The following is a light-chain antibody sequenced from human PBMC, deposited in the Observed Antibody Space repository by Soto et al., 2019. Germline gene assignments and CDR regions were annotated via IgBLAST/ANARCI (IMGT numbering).Light chain of an antibody. Sequence: QSALTQPPSASGSPGQSVTISCTGTSSDVGGYNYVSWYQQHPGKAPKLMIYEVSKRPSGVPDRFSDSKSGNTASLTVSGLQAEDEADYYCSSHAGIINVVFGGGTKVTVL. CDR1: SSDVGGYNY. J-gene: IGLJ2*01. V-gene: IGLV2-8*01. CDR2: EVS. CDR3: SSHAGIINVV.